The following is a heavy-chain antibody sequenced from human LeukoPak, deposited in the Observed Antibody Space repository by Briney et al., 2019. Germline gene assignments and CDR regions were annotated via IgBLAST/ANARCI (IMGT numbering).Heavy chain of an antibody. CDR3: AKGAYDYIEIAYFDY. CDR1: GFSFDNFA. J-gene: IGHJ4*02. CDR2: IIGSSGST. Sequence: GGSLRLSCVASGFSFDNFAMNWDRQAPGKGLEWVPLIIGSSGSTFYADSVKGRFTISREKSKNTLYLQMNSLRAEDTAVYYCAKGAYDYIEIAYFDYWGQGSLVTVSS. D-gene: IGHD5-12*01. V-gene: IGHV3-23*01.